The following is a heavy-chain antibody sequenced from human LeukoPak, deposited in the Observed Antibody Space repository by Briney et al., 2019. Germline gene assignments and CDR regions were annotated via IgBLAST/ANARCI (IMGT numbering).Heavy chain of an antibody. D-gene: IGHD4-17*01. CDR1: GFSLITSGMC. J-gene: IGHJ4*02. V-gene: IGHV2-70*01. CDR2: IDWADDK. Sequence: SGPALVKPTQTLTLTCTFSGFSLITSGMCVSWIRQPPGKALEWLALIDWADDKYYSTSLKTRLTISKDTFKNQVVLTMTNTDPVDTATYYCARISAYGDYYFDYWGQGTLVTVSS. CDR3: ARISAYGDYYFDY.